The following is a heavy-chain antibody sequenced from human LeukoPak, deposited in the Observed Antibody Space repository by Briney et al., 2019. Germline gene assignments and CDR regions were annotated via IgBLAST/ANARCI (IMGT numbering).Heavy chain of an antibody. CDR1: GYTFTSYD. D-gene: IGHD3-10*01. Sequence: ASVKVSCKASGYTFTSYDINWVRKPTGQGLEWRGWMNLNSGNTGYAQKFQGRVTMTRNTSISTAYMELSSLRSEDTAVYYCARGRKVRGVIPTFYYYYMDVWGKGTTVTISS. V-gene: IGHV1-8*01. CDR2: MNLNSGNT. CDR3: ARGRKVRGVIPTFYYYYMDV. J-gene: IGHJ6*03.